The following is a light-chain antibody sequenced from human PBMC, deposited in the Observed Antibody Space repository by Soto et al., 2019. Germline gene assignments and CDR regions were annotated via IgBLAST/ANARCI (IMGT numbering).Light chain of an antibody. CDR1: QNISSAY. V-gene: IGKV3-20*01. J-gene: IGKJ1*01. CDR3: QQFASSPWT. CDR2: STS. Sequence: PGERATPSCTASQNISSAYLTWTQQKPGQAPRLLIYSTSTRATGIPDRFSCSGSGTDFTLTISRLEPEDFAVFYCQQFASSPWTFGQGTKVDIK.